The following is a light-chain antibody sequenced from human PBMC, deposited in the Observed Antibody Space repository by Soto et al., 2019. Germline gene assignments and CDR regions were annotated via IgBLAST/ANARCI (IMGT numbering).Light chain of an antibody. J-gene: IGKJ2*01. Sequence: DIQMTQSPSSLSASVGATVTITCRASQSISVHLNWYQQKPGKVPKLLIYAASNLQSGVPSRFSGSGSKTDFALTSSSLQPEDCATYCFQQSYITPYTFGQGTKLEIK. CDR3: QQSYITPYT. CDR2: AAS. CDR1: QSISVH. V-gene: IGKV1-39*01.